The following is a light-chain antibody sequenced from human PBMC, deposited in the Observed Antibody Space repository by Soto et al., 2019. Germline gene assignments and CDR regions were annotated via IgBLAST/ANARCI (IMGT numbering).Light chain of an antibody. J-gene: IGKJ2*01. CDR2: GAS. CDR3: QQYGSSPYT. CDR1: QSVSSNY. Sequence: EIVLTQSPGTLSLSPGERATLSCRASQSVSSNYLAWYQQKPGQTPRLLIYGASSRATGIPDRFSGSGSGTDFPLTIRRLEPEDFAVYYCQQYGSSPYTFGQGTKLEI. V-gene: IGKV3-20*01.